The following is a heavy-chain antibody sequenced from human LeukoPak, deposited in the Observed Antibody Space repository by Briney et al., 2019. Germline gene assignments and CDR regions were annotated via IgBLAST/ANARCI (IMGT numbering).Heavy chain of an antibody. D-gene: IGHD6-6*01. V-gene: IGHV7-4-1*02. J-gene: IGHJ4*02. CDR3: ARDPTYSSSLPFDY. CDR1: GYTFITYP. CDR2: IDTNTGSP. Sequence: GASVKVSCKASGYTFITYPINWVRQAPGQGLEWMGWIDTNTGSPTYAQGLTGRFVFSLDTSVSTAFLQINSLKAEDTAVYYCARDPTYSSSLPFDYWGQGTLVTVSS.